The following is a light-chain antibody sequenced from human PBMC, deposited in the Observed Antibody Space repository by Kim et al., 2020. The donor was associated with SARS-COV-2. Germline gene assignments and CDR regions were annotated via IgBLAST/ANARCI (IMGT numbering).Light chain of an antibody. Sequence: QSITMSCTATSGDIGRFDYVSWYQQRPGKAPKLLIYDVNIRPSGVSDRFSGSKSPNTASLTISGLQAEDEADYYCSSYTTGSTLVIFGRGTQLTVL. V-gene: IGLV2-14*03. J-gene: IGLJ2*01. CDR3: SSYTTGSTLVI. CDR1: SGDIGRFDY. CDR2: DVN.